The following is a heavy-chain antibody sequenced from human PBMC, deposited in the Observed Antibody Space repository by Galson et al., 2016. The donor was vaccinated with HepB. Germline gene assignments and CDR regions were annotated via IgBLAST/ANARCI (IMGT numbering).Heavy chain of an antibody. CDR1: GYIFNNYP. CDR2: INTGNGNT. J-gene: IGHJ4*02. CDR3: ARGRCGSHYYDSTAYYYAVDY. D-gene: IGHD3-22*01. Sequence: SVKVSCKASGYIFNNYPMHWVRQAPGHTLEWMGWINTGNGNTKYSREFQGRVTITRDTSARTAYMELSSLRSDDTAMYYCARGRCGSHYYDSTAYYYAVDYWGQGTLVTVSS. V-gene: IGHV1-3*04.